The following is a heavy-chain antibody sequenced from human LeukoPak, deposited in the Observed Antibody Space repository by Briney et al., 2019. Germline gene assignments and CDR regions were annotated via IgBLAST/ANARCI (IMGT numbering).Heavy chain of an antibody. CDR1: GFSLSTSGMC. V-gene: IGHV2-70*01. CDR2: IDWDDDK. D-gene: IGHD1-7*01. Sequence: SGPALVKPPQTLTLTCTFSGFSLSTSGMCVSWIRQPPGKALEWLALIDWDDDKYYSTSLKTRLTISKDTSKNQVVLTMTNMDPVDTATYYCARRNWNYVTGAFNIGGKGTMVTVSS. J-gene: IGHJ3*02. CDR3: ARRNWNYVTGAFNI.